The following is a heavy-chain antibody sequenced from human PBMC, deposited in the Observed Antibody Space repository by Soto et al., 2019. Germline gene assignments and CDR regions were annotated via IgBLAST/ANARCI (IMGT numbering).Heavy chain of an antibody. D-gene: IGHD5-18*01. Sequence: QVQLQESGPLLVKPSETLSLTCSVSGGSVTRGSAFWSWIRQPPGKGLEWIGHIYYSGSANYNPSLTNCVTISLDTSKNYFCLKLSSVTAAETAVYYCAIDLLIQKPFGRGYIYVCQGYLDLWGQGTLVTVSS. CDR2: IYYSGSA. V-gene: IGHV4-61*01. CDR3: AIDLLIQKPFGRGYIYVCQGYLDL. J-gene: IGHJ1*01. CDR1: GGSVTRGSAF.